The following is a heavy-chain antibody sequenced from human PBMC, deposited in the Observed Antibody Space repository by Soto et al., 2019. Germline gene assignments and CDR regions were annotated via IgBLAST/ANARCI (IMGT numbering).Heavy chain of an antibody. D-gene: IGHD2-21*02. CDR2: IYYSATT. Sequence: SETLSLTCTVSGAPLSSHYWSWFRQPPGKGLEWIGYIYYSATTNFNPSLQSRVSISVDTSKNQFSLKLNSVTAADTAVYYCARDLWGYCGTDCYPLDVWGQGTLVTVSS. V-gene: IGHV4-59*11. CDR1: GAPLSSHY. J-gene: IGHJ4*02. CDR3: ARDLWGYCGTDCYPLDV.